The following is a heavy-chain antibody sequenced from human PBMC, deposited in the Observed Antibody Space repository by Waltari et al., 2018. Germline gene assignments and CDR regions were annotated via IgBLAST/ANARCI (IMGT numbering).Heavy chain of an antibody. Sequence: EVQLVESGGGLVQPGGSLRLYCAASGFTFSNHWMSWVRQGPGKGLEWVTNIKEDGSAKYYMDSVKGRFTISRDNAKDSLHLQMNSLRAEDTAVYYCARDGHGGLDYWGQGTLVTVSS. CDR1: GFTFSNHW. V-gene: IGHV3-7*01. CDR2: IKEDGSAK. CDR3: ARDGHGGLDY. J-gene: IGHJ4*02.